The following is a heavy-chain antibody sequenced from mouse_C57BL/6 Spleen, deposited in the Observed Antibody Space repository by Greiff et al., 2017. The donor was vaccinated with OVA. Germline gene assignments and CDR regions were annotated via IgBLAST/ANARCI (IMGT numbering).Heavy chain of an antibody. CDR2: IYPSDSET. J-gene: IGHJ1*03. Sequence: VQLQQPGAELVRPGSSVKLSCEASGYTFTSYWMDWVKQRPGQGLEWIGNIYPSDSETHYNQKFKDKATLTVDKSSSTAYMQLSSLTSEDSAVYYCARSTPTVVPTGYFDVWGTGTTVTVSS. CDR3: ARSTPTVVPTGYFDV. D-gene: IGHD1-1*01. CDR1: GYTFTSYW. V-gene: IGHV1-61*01.